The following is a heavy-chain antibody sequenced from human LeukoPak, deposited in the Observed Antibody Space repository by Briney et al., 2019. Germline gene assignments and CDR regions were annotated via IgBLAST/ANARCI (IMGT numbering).Heavy chain of an antibody. Sequence: GSLRLSCAASGFTFSSYGMHWVRQAPGKGLEWIGEINHSGSTNYNPSLKSRVTISVDTSKNQFSLKLSSVTAADTAVYYCARGRYGMDVWGKGTTVTVSS. CDR3: ARGRYGMDV. CDR2: INHSGST. V-gene: IGHV4-34*01. J-gene: IGHJ6*04. CDR1: GFTFSSYG.